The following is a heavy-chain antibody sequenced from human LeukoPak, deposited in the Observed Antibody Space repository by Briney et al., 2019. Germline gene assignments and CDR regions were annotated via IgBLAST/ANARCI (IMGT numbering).Heavy chain of an antibody. J-gene: IGHJ4*02. CDR1: GGSISSYY. D-gene: IGHD5-18*01. Sequence: SETLSLTCTVSGGSISSYYWSWIRQPPGKGLEWIGYIYYSGSTNYNPSLKSRVTISVNTSKNQFSLKLSSVTAADTAVYYCARGIQLWLRELYYFDYWGQGTLVTVSS. V-gene: IGHV4-59*01. CDR3: ARGIQLWLRELYYFDY. CDR2: IYYSGST.